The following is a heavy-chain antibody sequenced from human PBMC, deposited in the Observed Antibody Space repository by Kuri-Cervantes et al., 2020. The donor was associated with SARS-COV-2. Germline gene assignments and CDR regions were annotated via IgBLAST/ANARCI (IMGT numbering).Heavy chain of an antibody. CDR1: GGSMNNYF. CDR3: ARDYHYGSAIPSGWFDP. D-gene: IGHD3-10*01. CDR2: IYTRGNT. V-gene: IGHV4-4*07. J-gene: IGHJ5*02. Sequence: ESLKISCTVSGGSMNNYFWNWIRQPAGKGLEWIGRIYTRGNTNYNPSPKSRVTISIDAPKNQVSLTLRSVTAADTAVYYCARDYHYGSAIPSGWFDPWGQGTLVTVSS.